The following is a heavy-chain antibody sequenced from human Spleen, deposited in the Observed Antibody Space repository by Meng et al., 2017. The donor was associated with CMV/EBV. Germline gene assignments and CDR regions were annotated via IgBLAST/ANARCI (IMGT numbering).Heavy chain of an antibody. J-gene: IGHJ4*02. D-gene: IGHD2-21*01. CDR3: AKGWTYCGGDCSPGGDY. CDR1: GLVFSSYA. Sequence: GESLKISCAASGLVFSSYAMSWVRQAPGKGLEWVSIIYRGGTSTYYAESVKGRFTISRDNSKNTLYLQMNSLRAEDTAVYYCAKGWTYCGGDCSPGGDYWGQGTLVTVSS. V-gene: IGHV3-23*03. CDR2: IYRGGTST.